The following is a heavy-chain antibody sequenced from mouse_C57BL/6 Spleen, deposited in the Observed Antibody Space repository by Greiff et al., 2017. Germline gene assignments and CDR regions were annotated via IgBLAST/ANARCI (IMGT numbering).Heavy chain of an antibody. D-gene: IGHD2-1*01. J-gene: IGHJ2*01. Sequence: QVQLKQPGAELVRPGSSVKLSCKASGYTFTSYWLDWVKQRPGQGLEWIGNIYPSDSETHYNQKFKDKATLTVDKSSSTAYMQLSSLTSEDSAVYYCARGYYGNYNYWGQGTTLTVSS. V-gene: IGHV1-61*01. CDR2: IYPSDSET. CDR1: GYTFTSYW. CDR3: ARGYYGNYNY.